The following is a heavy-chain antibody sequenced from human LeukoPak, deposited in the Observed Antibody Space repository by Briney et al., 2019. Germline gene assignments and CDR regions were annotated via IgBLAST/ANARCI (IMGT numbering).Heavy chain of an antibody. CDR2: ISGSGDNT. D-gene: IGHD3-9*01. CDR1: GFTFSTYV. CDR3: AKGSGYGTDFDY. J-gene: IGHJ4*02. V-gene: IGHV3-23*01. Sequence: PGGSPRLSCATSGFTFSTYVMSWVRQAPGKGLEWVSGISGSGDNTYYADSVKGRFTISRDNSKNTLYLQMNSLRAEDTAVYYCAKGSGYGTDFDYWGQGTLVTVSS.